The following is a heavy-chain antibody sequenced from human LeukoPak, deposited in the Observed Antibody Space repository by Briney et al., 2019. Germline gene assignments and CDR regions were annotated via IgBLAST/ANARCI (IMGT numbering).Heavy chain of an antibody. CDR3: ARTYGSSGLGYFDL. J-gene: IGHJ2*01. Sequence: SETLSLTCTVSGGSISSYYWSWIRQPPGKGLEWIGYIYYSGSTNYSPSLKSRLTISVDTSKNQFSLRLSSVTAADTAVYYCARTYGSSGLGYFDLWGRGTLVTVS. D-gene: IGHD6-13*01. V-gene: IGHV4-59*01. CDR1: GGSISSYY. CDR2: IYYSGST.